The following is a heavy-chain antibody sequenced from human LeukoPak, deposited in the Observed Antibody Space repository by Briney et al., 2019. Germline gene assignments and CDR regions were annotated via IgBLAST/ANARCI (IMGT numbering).Heavy chain of an antibody. CDR3: TTLLTDEGLFDY. J-gene: IGHJ4*02. Sequence: GGSLSLSCAASGFTFSSLAMSWVRQPPGKGLEWVSDISTSGDLTDYADSVKGRFTISRDNSKNTVYLQMNSLKAEDTAVYYCTTLLTDEGLFDYWGQGTLVTVSS. CDR1: GFTFSSLA. D-gene: IGHD3-3*01. V-gene: IGHV3-23*01. CDR2: ISTSGDLT.